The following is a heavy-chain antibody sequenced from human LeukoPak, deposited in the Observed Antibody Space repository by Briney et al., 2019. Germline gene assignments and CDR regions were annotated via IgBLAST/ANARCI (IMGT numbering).Heavy chain of an antibody. CDR3: ARGGSGYDSSYYYGMDV. CDR1: GGSISSYY. CDR2: IYDSGST. Sequence: SETLSLTCTVSGGSISSYYWSWIRQPPGKGLEWIGHIYDSGSTNYNPSLKSRVTISVDTSKNQFSLKLSSVTAADTAVYYCARGGSGYDSSYYYGMDVWGQGTTVTVSS. D-gene: IGHD5-12*01. V-gene: IGHV4-59*01. J-gene: IGHJ6*02.